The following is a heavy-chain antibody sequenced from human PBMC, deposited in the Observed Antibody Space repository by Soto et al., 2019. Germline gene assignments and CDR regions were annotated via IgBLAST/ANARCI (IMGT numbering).Heavy chain of an antibody. CDR2: IIPILGIA. CDR1: GGTFSSYT. CDR3: AIWFGELDFDY. V-gene: IGHV1-69*02. Sequence: ASVKVSCKASGGTFSSYTISWVRQAPGQGLEWMGRIIPILGIANYAQKFQGRVTITADKSTSTAYMELSSLRSEDTAVYYCAIWFGELDFDYWGQGTLVTVSS. J-gene: IGHJ4*02. D-gene: IGHD3-10*01.